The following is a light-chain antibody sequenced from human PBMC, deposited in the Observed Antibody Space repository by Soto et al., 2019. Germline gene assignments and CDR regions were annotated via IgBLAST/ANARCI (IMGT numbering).Light chain of an antibody. CDR2: DAS. J-gene: IGKJ1*01. Sequence: EIVLTQSPSTLSSFPGDRVTLSCRASQYINTRLAWYQHRPGQAPRLLIYDASKRASGFPARFSGSGSGTDFTLTISSLEPEDFAVYYCQQRYNWPWTFGQGTKVDIK. CDR1: QYINTR. CDR3: QQRYNWPWT. V-gene: IGKV3-11*01.